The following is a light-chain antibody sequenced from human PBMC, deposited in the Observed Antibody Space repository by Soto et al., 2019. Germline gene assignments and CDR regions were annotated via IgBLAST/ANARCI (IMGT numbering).Light chain of an antibody. CDR1: QSVLYSSNNKNY. CDR3: QQYYSTPRT. Sequence: DLVITQSPDSLAFSLGERATINCKSSQSVLYSSNNKNYLAWYQQKPGQPPKLLIYWASTRESGVPDRFSGSGSGTDFTLTISSLQAEDVAVYYCQQYYSTPRTFGQGTKVDIK. V-gene: IGKV4-1*01. J-gene: IGKJ1*01. CDR2: WAS.